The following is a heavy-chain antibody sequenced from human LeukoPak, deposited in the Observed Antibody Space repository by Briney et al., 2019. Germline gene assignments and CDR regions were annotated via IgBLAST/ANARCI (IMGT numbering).Heavy chain of an antibody. J-gene: IGHJ4*02. CDR3: VRGFDYDSSGYFRSVDY. Sequence: PGRSLRLSCAASGFTFDDYAMHWVRQGPGKGLEWVSVISWNSGNIVYVDSVKGRFTISRDNAKNSLYLQMNSLRAEDTALYYCVRGFDYDSSGYFRSVDYWGQGTLVTVSS. CDR1: GFTFDDYA. V-gene: IGHV3-9*01. D-gene: IGHD3-22*01. CDR2: ISWNSGNI.